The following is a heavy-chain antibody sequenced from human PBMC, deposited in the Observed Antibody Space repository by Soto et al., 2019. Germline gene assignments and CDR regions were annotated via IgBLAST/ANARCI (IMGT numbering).Heavy chain of an antibody. D-gene: IGHD5-12*01. CDR3: ARRDAGRDGYNYYYYYYGMDV. CDR1: GYTFTNYG. Sequence: GASVKVSCKASGYTFTNYGISWVRQAPGQGLEWMGWISAYNGNTNYAQKLQGRVTMTTDTSTSTAYMELRSLRSDDTAVYYCARRDAGRDGYNYYYYYYGMDVWGQGTTVTVSS. CDR2: ISAYNGNT. V-gene: IGHV1-18*01. J-gene: IGHJ6*02.